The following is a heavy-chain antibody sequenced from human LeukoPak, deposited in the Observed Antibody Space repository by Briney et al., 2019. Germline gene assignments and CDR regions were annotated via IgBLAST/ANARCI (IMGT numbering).Heavy chain of an antibody. CDR3: AKDNMVRGVPPYIDY. V-gene: IGHV3-9*01. Sequence: PGRSLRLSCAASGFTFEAYTMHWVRQAPGKGLEWVSGITWNSATIRYADSVKGRFTISRDNAKNSLYLQMHSLRAEDTAFYYCAKDNMVRGVPPYIDYWGLGILVTVSS. CDR1: GFTFEAYT. J-gene: IGHJ4*02. D-gene: IGHD3-10*01. CDR2: ITWNSATI.